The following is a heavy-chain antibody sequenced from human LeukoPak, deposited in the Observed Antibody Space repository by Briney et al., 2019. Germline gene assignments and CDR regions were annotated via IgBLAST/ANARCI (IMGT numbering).Heavy chain of an antibody. J-gene: IGHJ5*02. Sequence: SETLSLTCAVYGGSFSGYYWSWIRQPPGKGLEWIGEINHSGSTNYNPSLKSRVTISVDASKNQFSLKLSSVTAADTAVYYCARAHDYGDYESWFDPWGQGTLVTVSS. CDR2: INHSGST. V-gene: IGHV4-34*01. CDR1: GGSFSGYY. CDR3: ARAHDYGDYESWFDP. D-gene: IGHD4-17*01.